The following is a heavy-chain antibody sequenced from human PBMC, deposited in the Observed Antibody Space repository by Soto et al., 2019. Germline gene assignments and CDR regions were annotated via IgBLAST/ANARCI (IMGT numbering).Heavy chain of an antibody. CDR1: GYSFTSYW. J-gene: IGHJ6*03. Sequence: ESLKISCKGSGYSFTSYWIGWVRQMPGKGLEWMGIIYPGDSDTRYSPSFQGQVTISADKSISTAYLQWSSLKASDTAMYYCARHVPAVTTGVDYYYYYYMDVWGKGTTVTVSS. V-gene: IGHV5-51*01. CDR3: ARHVPAVTTGVDYYYYYYMDV. D-gene: IGHD4-17*01. CDR2: IYPGDSDT.